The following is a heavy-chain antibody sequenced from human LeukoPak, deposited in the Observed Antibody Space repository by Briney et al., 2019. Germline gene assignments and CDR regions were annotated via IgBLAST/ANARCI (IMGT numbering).Heavy chain of an antibody. CDR3: ARDSRGSSPPTFDY. CDR1: GYTFTSYG. V-gene: IGHV1-18*01. D-gene: IGHD1-26*01. Sequence: GASVKVSCKASGYTFTSYGISWVRQAPGQGLEWMGWISAYNGNTNYAQKLQGRVTMTTDTSTSTAYMELRSLRSDDAALYYCARDSRGSSPPTFDYWGQGTLVTVSS. J-gene: IGHJ4*02. CDR2: ISAYNGNT.